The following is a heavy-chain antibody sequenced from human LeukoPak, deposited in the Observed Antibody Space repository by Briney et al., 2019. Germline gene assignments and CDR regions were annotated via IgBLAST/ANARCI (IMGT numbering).Heavy chain of an antibody. V-gene: IGHV3-33*01. CDR1: GFTFSRYG. CDR3: ARDPIVVVPGAKKYYYYYGMDV. J-gene: IGHJ6*02. Sequence: GGSLRLPCAASGFTFSRYGIHWVRPAPGKGREWVAVIWYDGSNKYYADSVKGRFTISRDNSKNTLYLQMNSLRAEDTAVYYCARDPIVVVPGAKKYYYYYGMDVWGQGTTVTVSS. D-gene: IGHD2-2*01. CDR2: IWYDGSNK.